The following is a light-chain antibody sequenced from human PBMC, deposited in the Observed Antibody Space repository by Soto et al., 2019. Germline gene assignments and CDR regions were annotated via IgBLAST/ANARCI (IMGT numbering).Light chain of an antibody. CDR1: QSVSSN. Sequence: EIVMTQSPATLSVSPGERATLSCRASQSVSSNLAWYQQKPGQAPRLLIHGASTRATAVPARFSGSGSGTEFTLTMSSLQSEDFAVYYCQQYNNWPLTFGPGTKVDVK. J-gene: IGKJ3*01. CDR2: GAS. V-gene: IGKV3-15*01. CDR3: QQYNNWPLT.